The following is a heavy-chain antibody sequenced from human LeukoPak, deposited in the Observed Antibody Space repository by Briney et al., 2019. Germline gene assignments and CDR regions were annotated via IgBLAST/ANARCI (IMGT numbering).Heavy chain of an antibody. Sequence: SETLSLTCTVSGGSFSSGSYYWSWIRQPAGKGLEWIGRIYTSGITNYNPSLKSRVTISVDTSKNQFSLKLSSVTATDTAVYYCARGVRITMIVGVADAFDIWGQGTMVTVSS. CDR3: ARGVRITMIVGVADAFDI. V-gene: IGHV4-61*02. D-gene: IGHD3-22*01. J-gene: IGHJ3*02. CDR2: IYTSGIT. CDR1: GGSFSSGSYY.